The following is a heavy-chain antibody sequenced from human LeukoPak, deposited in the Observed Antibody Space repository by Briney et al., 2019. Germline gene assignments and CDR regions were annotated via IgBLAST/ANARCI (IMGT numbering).Heavy chain of an antibody. V-gene: IGHV4-38-2*01. CDR2: IYHSGST. J-gene: IGHJ4*02. CDR3: ARLRYSSSWYDRYYFDY. Sequence: PSETLSLTCAVSGYSISSGYYWGWIRQPPGKGLEWIGSIYHSGSTYYNPSLKSRVTISVDTSKNQFSLKLSSVTAADTAVYYCARLRYSSSWYDRYYFDYWGQGTQVTVSS. D-gene: IGHD6-13*01. CDR1: GYSISSGYY.